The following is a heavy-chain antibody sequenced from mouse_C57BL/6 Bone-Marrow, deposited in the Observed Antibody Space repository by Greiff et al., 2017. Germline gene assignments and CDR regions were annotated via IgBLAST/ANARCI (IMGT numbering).Heavy chain of an antibody. CDR2: IDPAGSYT. CDR3: ARREGGDY. V-gene: IGHV1-50*01. Sequence: QVQLQQPGAELVKPGASVKLSCKASGYTFTSYWMQWVKQGPGQGLEWIGGIDPAGSYTNYNQKFKGKATLTVDKSSSTAYMQLSSLTSEDSAVYYCARREGGDYWGQGTTLTVSS. D-gene: IGHD3-3*01. CDR1: GYTFTSYW. J-gene: IGHJ2*01.